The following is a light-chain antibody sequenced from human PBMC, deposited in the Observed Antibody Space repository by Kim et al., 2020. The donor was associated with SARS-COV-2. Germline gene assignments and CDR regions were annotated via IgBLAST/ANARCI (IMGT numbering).Light chain of an antibody. CDR2: QDK. V-gene: IGLV3-1*01. J-gene: IGLJ2*01. CDR1: QLGDKY. CDR3: QAWDTTVV. Sequence: SYEMTQPPSVSVSPGQTASITCSGDQLGDKYVCWYQQRPGQSPVLVIYQDKNRPSGIPERFSGSNSGNTATLTISGTQAMDEADYYCQAWDTTVVFGGGT.